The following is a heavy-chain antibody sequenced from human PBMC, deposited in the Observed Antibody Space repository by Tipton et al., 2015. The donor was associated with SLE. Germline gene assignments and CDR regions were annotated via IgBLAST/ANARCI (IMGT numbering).Heavy chain of an antibody. Sequence: SLRLSCAASGFPFSDSAMHWVRQAPGKGLEWVAVISYDGSNKYYADSVKGRFTISRDNSKNTLYLQMNSLRAEDTAVYYCARDILTGYPYGMDVWGQGTTVTVSS. CDR2: ISYDGSNK. CDR3: ARDILTGYPYGMDV. CDR1: GFPFSDSA. D-gene: IGHD3-9*01. V-gene: IGHV3-30*14. J-gene: IGHJ6*02.